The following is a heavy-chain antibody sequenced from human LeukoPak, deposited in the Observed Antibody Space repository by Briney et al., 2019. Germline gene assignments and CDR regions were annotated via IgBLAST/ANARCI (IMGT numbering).Heavy chain of an antibody. CDR2: MHYSGST. D-gene: IGHD6-19*01. V-gene: IGHV4-59*01. CDR1: GGSIISYY. Sequence: SETLSLTCTVSGGSIISYYWSWIRQPPGKGLEWIGYMHYSGSTNYNPSLKSRVIISVETSKNRLSLKLSSVTAADTAVYYCARDRGSSGWYYFDYWGQGTLVTVSS. CDR3: ARDRGSSGWYYFDY. J-gene: IGHJ4*02.